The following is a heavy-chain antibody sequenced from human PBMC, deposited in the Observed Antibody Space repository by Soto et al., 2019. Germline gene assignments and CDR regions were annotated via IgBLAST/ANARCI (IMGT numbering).Heavy chain of an antibody. V-gene: IGHV3-48*02. CDR3: ARDRGGYDILTGYYPQYYFDY. CDR1: GFTFSSYS. Sequence: EVQLVESGGGLVQPGGSLRLSCAASGFTFSSYSMNWVRQAPGKGLEWVSYISSSSSTIYYADSVKGRFTISRDNAKNSLYLQMNSLRDEDTAVYYCARDRGGYDILTGYYPQYYFDYWGQGTLVTVSS. CDR2: ISSSSSTI. J-gene: IGHJ4*02. D-gene: IGHD3-9*01.